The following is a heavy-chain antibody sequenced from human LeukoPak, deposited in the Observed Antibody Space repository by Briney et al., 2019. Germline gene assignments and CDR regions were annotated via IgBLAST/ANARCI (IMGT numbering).Heavy chain of an antibody. CDR1: GGTFSSYA. CDR2: IIPIFGTA. J-gene: IGHJ5*02. V-gene: IGHV1-69*05. CDR3: ARAGGGVPQYNWFDP. D-gene: IGHD1-1*01. Sequence: ASVKVSCKASGGTFSSYAISWVRQAPGQGLEWMGGIIPIFGTADYAQIFQGRVTITTDESTSTAYMELSSLRSEDTAVYYCARAGGGVPQYNWFDPWGQGTLVTVSS.